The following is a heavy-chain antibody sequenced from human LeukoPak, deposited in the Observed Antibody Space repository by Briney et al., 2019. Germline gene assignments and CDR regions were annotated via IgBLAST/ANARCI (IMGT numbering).Heavy chain of an antibody. Sequence: GASVKVSCKASGGTFSSYAISWVRQAPGQGLEWMGGIIPIFGTANYAQKFQGRVTITTDESTSTAYMELSSLRSEDTAVYYCARGRGIVVVPAATYYFDYWGQGTLVTVSS. V-gene: IGHV1-69*05. CDR2: IIPIFGTA. J-gene: IGHJ4*02. CDR3: ARGRGIVVVPAATYYFDY. CDR1: GGTFSSYA. D-gene: IGHD2-2*01.